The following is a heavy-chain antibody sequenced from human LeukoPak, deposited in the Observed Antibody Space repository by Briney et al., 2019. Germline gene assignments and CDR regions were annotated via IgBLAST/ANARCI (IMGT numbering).Heavy chain of an antibody. CDR2: ISAYNGNT. CDR1: GYTFTSYG. Sequence: GASVKVSCKASGYTFTSYGISWVRQAPGQGLEWMGWISAYNGNTNYAQKLQGRVTMTTDTSTSTAYMELRSLRSDDTAVYYCARTKTQYSSRFPNYYYYDMDVWGQGTTVTVSS. D-gene: IGHD6-13*01. V-gene: IGHV1-18*01. CDR3: ARTKTQYSSRFPNYYYYDMDV. J-gene: IGHJ6*02.